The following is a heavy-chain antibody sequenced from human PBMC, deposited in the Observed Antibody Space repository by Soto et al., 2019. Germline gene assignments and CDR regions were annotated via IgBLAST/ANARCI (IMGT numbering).Heavy chain of an antibody. D-gene: IGHD6-6*01. V-gene: IGHV3-23*01. CDR2: ISGSGGST. CDR3: AKLRGPDYSSSSFCFDY. J-gene: IGHJ4*02. CDR1: GFTFSSYA. Sequence: GGSLRLSCAASGFTFSSYAMSWVRQAPGKGLEWVSAISGSGGSTYYADSVKGRFTISRDNSKNTLYLQMNSLRAEDTAVYYCAKLRGPDYSSSSFCFDYWGQGTLVTVSS.